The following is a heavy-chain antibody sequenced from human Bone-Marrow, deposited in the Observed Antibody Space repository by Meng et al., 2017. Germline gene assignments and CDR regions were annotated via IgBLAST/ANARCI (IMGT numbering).Heavy chain of an antibody. D-gene: IGHD5-18*01. V-gene: IGHV4-34*10. CDR3: ARQKFSYGLGPPAY. CDR2: INHRGST. CDR1: GGSFRGYF. J-gene: IGHJ4*02. Sequence: QVQLQESGPGLVKPSETLSLTCGVYGGSFRGYFWAWIRQPPGKGLEWIGEINHRGSTNYNPSLKSRVTISVDTFKSQVSLNLSSVTAADTAVYYCARQKFSYGLGPPAYWGQGTLVTVSS.